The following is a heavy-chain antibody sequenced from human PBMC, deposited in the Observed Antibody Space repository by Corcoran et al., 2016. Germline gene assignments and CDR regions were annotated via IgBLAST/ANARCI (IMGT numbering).Heavy chain of an antibody. CDR1: GGSFSGYY. J-gene: IGHJ6*02. Sequence: QVQLQQWGAGLLKPSETLSLTCAVYGGSFSGYYWSWIRQPPGKGLEWIGEINHSGSTNYTPSLKSRVTISVDTSKKQFSLKLSSVTAADTAVYYCARGRYYGSGSRPQYYYYYYGMDVWGQGTTVTVFS. D-gene: IGHD3-10*01. CDR2: INHSGST. CDR3: ARGRYYGSGSRPQYYYYYYGMDV. V-gene: IGHV4-34*01.